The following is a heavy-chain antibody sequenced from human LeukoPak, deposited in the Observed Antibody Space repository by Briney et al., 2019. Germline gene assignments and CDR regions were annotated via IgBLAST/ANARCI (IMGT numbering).Heavy chain of an antibody. J-gene: IGHJ4*02. Sequence: PSETLSLTCTVSGGSISSSSYYWGWIRQPPGKGLEWIGSIYYSGSTYYNPSLKSRVTISVDTSKNQFSLKLSSVTAADTAVYYCAREPTTAAGSSYFDYWGQGTLVTVSS. CDR1: GGSISSSSYY. V-gene: IGHV4-39*02. D-gene: IGHD6-13*01. CDR2: IYYSGST. CDR3: AREPTTAAGSSYFDY.